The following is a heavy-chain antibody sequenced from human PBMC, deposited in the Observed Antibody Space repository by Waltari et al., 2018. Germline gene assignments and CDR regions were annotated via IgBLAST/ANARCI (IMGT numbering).Heavy chain of an antibody. V-gene: IGHV4-59*01. CDR3: ARGGYGRFYFDY. Sequence: QVQLQESGPGLVKPSETLSLTCTVSGDSIRGFYWSWIRQSPGEGLEWMRFIYSGGTTYYNPSLKSRATISVDTSKNQFALEISSVTAADTAVYYCARGGYGRFYFDYWGQGTLVTVSS. D-gene: IGHD5-18*01. CDR1: GDSIRGFY. J-gene: IGHJ4*02. CDR2: IYSGGTT.